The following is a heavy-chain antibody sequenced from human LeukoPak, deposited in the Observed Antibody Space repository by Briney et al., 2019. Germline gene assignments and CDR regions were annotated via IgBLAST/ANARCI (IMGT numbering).Heavy chain of an antibody. J-gene: IGHJ4*02. CDR3: ARVPIAVAGPAQKRDLKMGTYFDY. D-gene: IGHD6-19*01. CDR1: GYTFTSYA. Sequence: GASVKVSCKASGYTFTSYAMHWARQAPGQRLEWMGWINAGNGNTKYSQKFQGRVTITRDTSASTAYMELSSLRSEDTAVYYCARVPIAVAGPAQKRDLKMGTYFDYWGQGTLVTVSS. CDR2: INAGNGNT. V-gene: IGHV1-3*01.